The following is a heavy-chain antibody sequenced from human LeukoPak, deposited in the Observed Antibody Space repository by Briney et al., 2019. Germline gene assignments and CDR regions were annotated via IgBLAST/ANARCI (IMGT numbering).Heavy chain of an antibody. CDR3: TRGPSCGGDCLDAFDI. J-gene: IGHJ3*02. CDR2: INPNSGDT. Sequence: GASVKVSCKASGYIFTGYFMHWIRQAPGQGLEWMGWINPNSGDTNYAQKFQGSVTMTTDTSITTAYMEVNRLTSDDMAVYYCTRGPSCGGDCLDAFDIWGQGTMIAVSS. V-gene: IGHV1-2*04. CDR1: GYIFTGYF. D-gene: IGHD2-21*02.